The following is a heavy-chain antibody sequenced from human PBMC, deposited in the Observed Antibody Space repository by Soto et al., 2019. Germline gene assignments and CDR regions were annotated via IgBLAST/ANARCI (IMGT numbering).Heavy chain of an antibody. J-gene: IGHJ4*02. CDR3: ARLVHIYGYFDY. Sequence: GGSLRLSCAASGFTFSDYYMSWIRQAPGKGLKWVSYISSSCSTIYYANSVKGRFTISRDIAKNSLYLQMNSLRAEDTAVYYCARLVHIYGYFDYWGQGTLVTVSS. CDR1: GFTFSDYY. D-gene: IGHD5-18*01. CDR2: ISSSCSTI. V-gene: IGHV3-11*01.